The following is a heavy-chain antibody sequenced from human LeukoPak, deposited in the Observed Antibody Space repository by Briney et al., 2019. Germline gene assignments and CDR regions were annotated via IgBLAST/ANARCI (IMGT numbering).Heavy chain of an antibody. D-gene: IGHD2-2*01. CDR2: IRYDGSNK. Sequence: GGSLRLSCAASGFTFRSCCIHWVRQAPGKGLEWVAFIRYDGSNKYYTDSVKGRFTISRDNSKNALYLQMNSLRAEDTAIYYCAKDLHDIVVVPAAILDFWGQGTLVTVSS. CDR3: AKDLHDIVVVPAAILDF. CDR1: GFTFRSCC. J-gene: IGHJ4*02. V-gene: IGHV3-30*02.